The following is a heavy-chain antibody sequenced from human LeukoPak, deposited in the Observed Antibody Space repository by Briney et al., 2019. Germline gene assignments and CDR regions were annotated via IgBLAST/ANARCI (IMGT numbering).Heavy chain of an antibody. CDR1: GGSISSSSYY. D-gene: IGHD3-22*01. V-gene: IGHV4-39*01. J-gene: IGHJ3*02. Sequence: PSETLSLTCIVSGGSISSSSYYWGWIRQPPGKGLEWIGRIYYSGRTDYNPSPKSRVTISVDTSKNQFSLKLSSVTAADTAVYYCARHLYYYDSSGLDAFDIWGQGTMVTVSS. CDR3: ARHLYYYDSSGLDAFDI. CDR2: IYYSGRT.